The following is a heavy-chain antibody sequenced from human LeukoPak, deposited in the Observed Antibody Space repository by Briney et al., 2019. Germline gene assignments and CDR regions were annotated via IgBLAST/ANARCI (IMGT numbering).Heavy chain of an antibody. CDR3: AKVPPRGTIAAAEPVY. V-gene: IGHV3-23*01. Sequence: GGSLRLSCAASGFTFNIHAMSWVRQAPGKGLEWVSGISGSGDSTYYADSVKGRFTISRDNSKNTLYLQMNSLRAEDTAVYYCAKVPPRGTIAAAEPVYWGQGTLVTVSS. CDR2: ISGSGDST. D-gene: IGHD6-13*01. J-gene: IGHJ4*02. CDR1: GFTFNIHA.